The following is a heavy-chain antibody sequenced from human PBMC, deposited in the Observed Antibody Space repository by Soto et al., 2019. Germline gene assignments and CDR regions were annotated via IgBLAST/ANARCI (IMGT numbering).Heavy chain of an antibody. CDR1: GFTFSSYA. J-gene: IGHJ6*02. CDR3: ARTRRETISGRIVHSGMDV. D-gene: IGHD1-7*01. Sequence: HPGGSLRLSCATSGFTFSSYAMSWVRQAPGKGLEWVSAITGSGASSYYADSVKGHFTISRDNSKNTVYLQMHSLRAEDTAVYYCARTRRETISGRIVHSGMDVWGQGTTVTVSS. CDR2: ITGSGASS. V-gene: IGHV3-23*01.